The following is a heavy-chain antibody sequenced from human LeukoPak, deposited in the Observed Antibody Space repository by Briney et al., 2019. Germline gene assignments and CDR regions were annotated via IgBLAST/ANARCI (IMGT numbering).Heavy chain of an antibody. Sequence: VASVTVSFTASGYTFTSYYMHWVRQAPGQGLEWMGIINPSGGSTSYAQKFQGRVTMTRDMSTSTVYMELSSLRPEDTAVYYCARASPSFDYWGQGTLVTVSS. V-gene: IGHV1-46*01. J-gene: IGHJ4*02. CDR1: GYTFTSYY. CDR3: ARASPSFDY. CDR2: INPSGGST. D-gene: IGHD6-6*01.